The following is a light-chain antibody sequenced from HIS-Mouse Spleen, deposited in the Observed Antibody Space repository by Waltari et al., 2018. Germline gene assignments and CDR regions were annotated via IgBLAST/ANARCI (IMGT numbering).Light chain of an antibody. V-gene: IGLV2-14*03. CDR3: SSYTSSSTWV. J-gene: IGLJ3*02. CDR2: DVS. Sequence: QSALIQPASVSGSPGQSITISCTGTSSDVGGYKYVSWYQQHPGKAPKLMIYDVSNRPSGVSNRFSGSKSGNTASLTISGLQAEDEADYYCSSYTSSSTWVFGGGTKLTVL. CDR1: SSDVGGYKY.